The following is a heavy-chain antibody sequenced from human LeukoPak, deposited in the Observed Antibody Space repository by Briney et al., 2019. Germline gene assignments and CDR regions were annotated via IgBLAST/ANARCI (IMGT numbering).Heavy chain of an antibody. J-gene: IGHJ4*02. CDR3: ARFSGWAYDFDY. CDR1: GGSISSYN. Sequence: SETLSLTCTVSGGSISSYNWSWIRQPPGKGLEWIGYIYYSGSTNYNPSLKSRVTISLDTSKNQFSLKLSSVTAADTAVYYCARFSGWAYDFDYWGQGALVTVSS. CDR2: IYYSGST. V-gene: IGHV4-59*01. D-gene: IGHD6-19*01.